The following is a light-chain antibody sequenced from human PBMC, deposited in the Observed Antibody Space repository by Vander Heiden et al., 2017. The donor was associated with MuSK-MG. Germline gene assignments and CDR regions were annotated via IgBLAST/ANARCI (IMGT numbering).Light chain of an antibody. CDR3: AAWDDSLNGLYV. CDR1: SSSIGTNT. CDR2: TNN. Sequence: QSVLPQPPSTSGTPGQRVTISSSGSSSSIGTNTVNWYQQLPGTAPKLLIHTNNQRPSGVPDRFSGSKSGTSASLAITGLQSEDEADYYCAAWDDSLNGLYVFGTGTKVTVL. V-gene: IGLV1-44*01. J-gene: IGLJ1*01.